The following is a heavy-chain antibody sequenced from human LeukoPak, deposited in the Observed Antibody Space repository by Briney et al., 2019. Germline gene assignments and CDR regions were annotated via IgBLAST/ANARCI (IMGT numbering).Heavy chain of an antibody. CDR1: GFTFTSYW. J-gene: IGHJ4*02. D-gene: IGHD3-3*01. V-gene: IGHV3-7*01. CDR3: ARERDLFGVVINDY. Sequence: PGGSLRLSCAASGFTFTSYWMNWVRQAPGKGLEWVANIKQDGSEKYYVDSAKGRFTISRDNAKNSLYLQMNSLRAEDTAVYYCARERDLFGVVINDYWGQGTLVTVSS. CDR2: IKQDGSEK.